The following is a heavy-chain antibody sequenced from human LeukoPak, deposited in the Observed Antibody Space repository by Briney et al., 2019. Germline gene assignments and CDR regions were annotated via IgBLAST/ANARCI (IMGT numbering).Heavy chain of an antibody. CDR2: IYSGGST. CDR3: AREAHTGYSSG. V-gene: IGHV3-53*04. Sequence: GGSLTLSCAASGFTVSSNYMSWVRQAPGKGLEWVSVIYSGGSTYYADSVKGRFTISRHNSKNTLYLQMNSLRAEDTAVYYCAREAHTGYSSGWGQGTLVTVSS. D-gene: IGHD6-19*01. CDR1: GFTVSSNY. J-gene: IGHJ4*02.